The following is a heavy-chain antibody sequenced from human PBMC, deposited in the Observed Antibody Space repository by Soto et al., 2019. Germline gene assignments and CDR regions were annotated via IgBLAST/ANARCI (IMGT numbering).Heavy chain of an antibody. Sequence: EVQLVESGGGLVQPGGSLRLSCAASGFTFSSYWMSWVRQAPGKGLEWVAHIKQDGSEKYYVDSVKGRFTISRDNGKNALYLQMNSLRAEDTAVYYCASSSGYDYGSSGENWGQGTLVTVSS. J-gene: IGHJ4*02. D-gene: IGHD5-12*01. CDR1: GFTFSSYW. CDR3: ASSSGYDYGSSGEN. CDR2: IKQDGSEK. V-gene: IGHV3-7*01.